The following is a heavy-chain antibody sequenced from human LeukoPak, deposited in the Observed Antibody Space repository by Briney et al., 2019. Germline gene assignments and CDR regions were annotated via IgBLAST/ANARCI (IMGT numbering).Heavy chain of an antibody. V-gene: IGHV3-33*01. D-gene: IGHD5-18*01. CDR1: GFTFSSYG. J-gene: IGHJ4*02. CDR3: ARAGGYSYGNYYFDY. Sequence: PGGSLRLSCAASGFTFSSYGMHWVRQAPGKGLEWVAVIWYDGSNKYYADSVKGRFTISRDNSKNTLYLQMNSLRAEDTAVYYCARAGGYSYGNYYFDYWGQGTLVTVSS. CDR2: IWYDGSNK.